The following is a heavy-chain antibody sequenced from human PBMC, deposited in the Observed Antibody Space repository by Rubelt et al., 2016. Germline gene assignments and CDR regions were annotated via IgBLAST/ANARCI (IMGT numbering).Heavy chain of an antibody. CDR1: GYTFTNNY. CDR3: ARGLNYGDYSDF. V-gene: IGHV1-46*01. Sequence: QVQLLQSGPEVQKPGASVKVSCKASGYTFTNNYMHWVRQAPGHGLEWMGMINPSGGSTTYAQKFQGRVTMTRDTSTTTVYMELSSLRSEDTAFYYCARGLNYGDYSDFWGQGTPVTVSS. D-gene: IGHD4-17*01. J-gene: IGHJ4*02. CDR2: INPSGGST.